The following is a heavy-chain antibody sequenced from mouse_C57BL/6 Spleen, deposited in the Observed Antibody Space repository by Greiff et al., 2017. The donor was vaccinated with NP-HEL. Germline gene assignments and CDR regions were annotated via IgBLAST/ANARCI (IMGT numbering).Heavy chain of an antibody. CDR3: ARDSVMDY. CDR1: GYTFTSYW. Sequence: VQLQQPGAELVMPGASVKLSCKASGYTFTSYWMHWVKQRPGQGLEWIGEIDPSDSYTNYNQQFKGKSTLTVDKSSSTAYMQLSSLTTEDSAVYYCARDSVMDYWGQGTSVTVSS. D-gene: IGHD3-2*01. CDR2: IDPSDSYT. V-gene: IGHV1-69*01. J-gene: IGHJ4*01.